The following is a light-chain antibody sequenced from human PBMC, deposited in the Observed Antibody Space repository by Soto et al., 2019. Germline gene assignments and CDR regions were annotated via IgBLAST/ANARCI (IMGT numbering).Light chain of an antibody. V-gene: IGKV3-20*01. CDR1: QSVTTR. J-gene: IGKJ5*01. CDR3: QQYGGSPIT. Sequence: IVSTQSPGTLSLSPGERVTLSCRASQSVTTRLAWYQHKPGQAPTLLMSGASNRASGVPVRFSGSGSGTDFTLTITRLEPEDFALYYCQQYGGSPITFGLGTRLEI. CDR2: GAS.